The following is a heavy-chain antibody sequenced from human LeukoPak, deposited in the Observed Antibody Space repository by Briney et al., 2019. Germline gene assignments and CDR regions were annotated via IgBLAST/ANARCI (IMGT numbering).Heavy chain of an antibody. CDR1: GYTFTSYY. Sequence: VVSVKVSCKASGYTFTSYYMHWVRQAPGQGLEWMGIINPSGGSTSYAQKFQGRVTMTRDTSTSTVYMELSSLRSEDTAVYYCASDILTGYDAFDIWGQGTMVTVSS. D-gene: IGHD3-9*01. J-gene: IGHJ3*02. V-gene: IGHV1-46*01. CDR2: INPSGGST. CDR3: ASDILTGYDAFDI.